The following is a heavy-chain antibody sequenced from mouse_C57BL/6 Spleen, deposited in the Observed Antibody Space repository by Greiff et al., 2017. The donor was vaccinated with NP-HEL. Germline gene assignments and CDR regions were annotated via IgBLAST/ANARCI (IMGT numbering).Heavy chain of an antibody. J-gene: IGHJ2*01. D-gene: IGHD1-1*01. CDR2: ISSGSSTI. V-gene: IGHV5-17*01. CDR1: GFTFSDYG. CDR3: SRLITLNFDY. Sequence: DVKLVESGGGLVKPGGSLKLSCAASGFTFSDYGMHCVRQAPEKGLEWVAYISSGSSTIYYADTVKGRFTISRDNAKNTLFLQMTSLRSEDTAMYYCSRLITLNFDYWGQGTTLTVSS.